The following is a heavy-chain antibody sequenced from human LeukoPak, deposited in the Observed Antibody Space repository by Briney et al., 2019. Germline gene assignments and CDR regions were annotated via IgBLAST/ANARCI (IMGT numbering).Heavy chain of an antibody. CDR2: IYHSGST. J-gene: IGHJ4*02. CDR3: ARRRIAAAGFDY. V-gene: IGHV4-30-2*01. Sequence: SETLSLTCAVSGGSISSGGYSWSWIWQPPGKGLEWIGYIYHSGSTYYNPSLKSRVTISVDRSKNQFSLKLSSVTAADTAVYYCARRRIAAAGFDYWGQGTLVTVSS. CDR1: GGSISSGGYS. D-gene: IGHD6-13*01.